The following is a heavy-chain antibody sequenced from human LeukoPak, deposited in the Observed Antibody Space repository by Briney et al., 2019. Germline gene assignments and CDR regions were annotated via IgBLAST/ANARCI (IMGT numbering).Heavy chain of an antibody. V-gene: IGHV3-74*01. Sequence: GGSLRLSCAASGFTFSSYWMHWVRQAPGKGLVWVSRINSDGSSTSYADSVKGRFTISRDNSKNTLYLQMNSLRAEDTAVYYCARGFGQLWSGELLHYDYWGQGTLVTVSS. D-gene: IGHD3-10*01. CDR1: GFTFSSYW. CDR3: ARGFGQLWSGELLHYDY. J-gene: IGHJ4*02. CDR2: INSDGSST.